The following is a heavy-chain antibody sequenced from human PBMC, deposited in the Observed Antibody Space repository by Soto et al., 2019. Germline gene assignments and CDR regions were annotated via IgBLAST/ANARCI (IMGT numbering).Heavy chain of an antibody. CDR2: IYYSGST. CDR3: EREGVTRNYYYYGMDV. V-gene: IGHV4-59*01. J-gene: IGHJ6*02. Sequence: SETLSLTCNVSGSPISSYYWSWIRQPPGKGLEWIGYIYYSGSTNYNPSLKSRVTISVDTSKNQFSLKLSSVTAADTAVYYCEREGVTRNYYYYGMDVWGQGTTVTVSS. CDR1: GSPISSYY. D-gene: IGHD2-21*02.